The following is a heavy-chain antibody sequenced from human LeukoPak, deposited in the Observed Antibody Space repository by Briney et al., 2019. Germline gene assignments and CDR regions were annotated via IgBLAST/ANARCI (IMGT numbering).Heavy chain of an antibody. CDR1: GFTFSDHC. D-gene: IGHD4-17*01. CDR2: IRNKANSYTT. J-gene: IGHJ3*02. Sequence: PGGSLRLSCAASGFTFSDHCMDWVRQASGKGLEWVGRIRNKANSYTTEYAASVKGRFTVSRDDSKNSLYLQMNSLTAEDTAVYYCARGPYGGTPDAFDIWGQGTVVTVSS. V-gene: IGHV3-72*01. CDR3: ARGPYGGTPDAFDI.